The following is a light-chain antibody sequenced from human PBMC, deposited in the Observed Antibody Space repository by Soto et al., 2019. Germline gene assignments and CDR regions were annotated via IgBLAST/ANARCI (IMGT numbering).Light chain of an antibody. CDR3: QQYNSFPT. V-gene: IGKV1-5*03. CDR1: QSISSW. J-gene: IGKJ1*01. Sequence: DIQMTQSPSTLSASVGDRVTITGRASQSISSWLAWYQQKPGKAPKLLIYKASSLEIGVPSRFSGSGSGTEFTLTISTLQPEAFATYYGQQYNSFPTFGQGSKVEIK. CDR2: KAS.